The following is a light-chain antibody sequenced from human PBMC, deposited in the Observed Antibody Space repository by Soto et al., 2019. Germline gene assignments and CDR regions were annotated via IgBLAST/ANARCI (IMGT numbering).Light chain of an antibody. Sequence: DIQLTQSPSFLSASIGDRVTITCRASQGIRSFLAWYQQKPGKAPNLLISGASILRTGVPSRFSGSGSGTXXXXXIXSLQPDDFATYYCQHLNTYPLTFGGGTKVEI. J-gene: IGKJ4*01. CDR3: QHLNTYPLT. V-gene: IGKV1-9*01. CDR2: GAS. CDR1: QGIRSF.